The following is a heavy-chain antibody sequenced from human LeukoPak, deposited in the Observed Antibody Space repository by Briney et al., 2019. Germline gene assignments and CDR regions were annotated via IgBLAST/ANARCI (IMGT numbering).Heavy chain of an antibody. Sequence: SETLSLTCTVSGGSISSSSYYWGWIRQPPGKGLEWIGSIYYSGSTYYNPSLKSRVTISVDTSKNQFSLKLSSVTAADTAVYYCARGLGSSWYFDYWGQGTLVTVSS. V-gene: IGHV4-39*01. CDR1: GGSISSSSYY. J-gene: IGHJ4*02. CDR2: IYYSGST. D-gene: IGHD6-13*01. CDR3: ARGLGSSWYFDY.